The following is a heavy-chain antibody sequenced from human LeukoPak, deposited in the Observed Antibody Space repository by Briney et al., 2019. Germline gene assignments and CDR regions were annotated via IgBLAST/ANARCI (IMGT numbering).Heavy chain of an antibody. D-gene: IGHD3-22*01. Sequence: SVKVSCKASGGTFSIYAISWVRQATGQGLEWMGRIIPILGIAHYAQKFQGRVTITADKSTSTAYMELSSLRSEDTAVYYCARAGYYYDSSGYYNDYWGQGTLVTVSS. J-gene: IGHJ4*02. CDR3: ARAGYYYDSSGYYNDY. CDR1: GGTFSIYA. CDR2: IIPILGIA. V-gene: IGHV1-69*04.